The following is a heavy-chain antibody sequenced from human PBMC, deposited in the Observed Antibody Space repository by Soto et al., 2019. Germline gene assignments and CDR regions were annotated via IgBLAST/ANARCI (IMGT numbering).Heavy chain of an antibody. CDR3: ARDSGGTYYYYFDY. CDR1: GFTFSDHD. Sequence: PGGSLRLSCGASGFTFSDHDMDWVRQAPGKGLEWVGRSRNKANSYTTEYAASVKGRFTISRDDSKNSLYLQMNSLKTEDTAVYYCARDSGGTYYYYFDYWGQGALVTVSS. D-gene: IGHD1-26*01. V-gene: IGHV3-72*01. J-gene: IGHJ4*02. CDR2: SRNKANSYTT.